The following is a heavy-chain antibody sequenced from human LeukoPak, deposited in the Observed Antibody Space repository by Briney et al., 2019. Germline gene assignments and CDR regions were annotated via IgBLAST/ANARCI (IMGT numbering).Heavy chain of an antibody. V-gene: IGHV4-34*01. Sequence: SETLSLTCAVYGGSFSGYYWSWIRQPPGKGLEWIGEINHSGSTNYNPSLKSRVTISVDTSKNQFSLKLSSVTAADTAVYYCAREPYNWNGYDAFDIWGQGTMVTVSS. CDR1: GGSFSGYY. CDR2: INHSGST. D-gene: IGHD1-1*01. J-gene: IGHJ3*02. CDR3: AREPYNWNGYDAFDI.